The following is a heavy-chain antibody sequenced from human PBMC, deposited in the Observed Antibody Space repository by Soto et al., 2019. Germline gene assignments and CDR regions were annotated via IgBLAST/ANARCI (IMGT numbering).Heavy chain of an antibody. J-gene: IGHJ4*02. V-gene: IGHV5-10-1*01. CDR3: ARQFTPAAEYDY. Sequence: GESLKISWKGSGYSFTSYWISWVRQMPGKCLEGMGRIDPSDSYTNYSPSFQGHVTISADKSISTAYLQWSSLKAADTAMYYCARQFTPAAEYDYWGEGTLVNVST. D-gene: IGHD2-2*01. CDR2: IDPSDSYT. CDR1: GYSFTSYW.